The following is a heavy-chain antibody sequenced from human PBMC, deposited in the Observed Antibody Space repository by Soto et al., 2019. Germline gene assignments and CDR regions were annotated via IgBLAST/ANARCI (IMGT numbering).Heavy chain of an antibody. V-gene: IGHV3-64D*06. Sequence: LSCSASGFTFGTYAMHWVRQAPGKGLEYISAISSSGDRTYYADSVKGRITTSRDNSMNTLFLQLSSLRNDDTAVYYCVKDSGYYYGSGSFVYGMDVWGQGATVTVSS. J-gene: IGHJ6*02. CDR2: ISSSGDRT. CDR3: VKDSGYYYGSGSFVYGMDV. D-gene: IGHD3-10*01. CDR1: GFTFGTYA.